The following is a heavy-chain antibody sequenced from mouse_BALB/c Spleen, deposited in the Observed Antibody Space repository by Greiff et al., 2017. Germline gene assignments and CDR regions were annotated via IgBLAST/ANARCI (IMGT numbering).Heavy chain of an antibody. CDR3: ARRSGNYGAWFAY. CDR1: GDSITSGY. CDR2: ISYSGST. V-gene: IGHV3-8*02. Sequence: EVQVVESGPSLVKPSQTLSLTCSVTGDSITSGYWNWIRKFPGNKLEYMGYISYSGSTYYNPSLKSRISITRDTSKNQYYLQLNSVTTEDTATYYCARRSGNYGAWFAYWGQGTLVTVSA. J-gene: IGHJ3*01. D-gene: IGHD2-1*01.